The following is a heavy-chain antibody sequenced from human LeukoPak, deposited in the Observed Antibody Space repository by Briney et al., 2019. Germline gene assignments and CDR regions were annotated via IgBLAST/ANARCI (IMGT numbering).Heavy chain of an antibody. CDR1: GFTFDDYA. V-gene: IGHV3-43D*04. Sequence: GGSLRLSCAASGFTFDDYAMHWVRQAPGKGLEWVSLISWDGGSTYYADSVKGRFTISRDNSKNSLYLQMNSLRAEDAALYYCAKDGAVVVPAAAVSYYYMDVWGKGTTVTVSS. CDR2: ISWDGGST. D-gene: IGHD2-2*01. CDR3: AKDGAVVVPAAAVSYYYMDV. J-gene: IGHJ6*03.